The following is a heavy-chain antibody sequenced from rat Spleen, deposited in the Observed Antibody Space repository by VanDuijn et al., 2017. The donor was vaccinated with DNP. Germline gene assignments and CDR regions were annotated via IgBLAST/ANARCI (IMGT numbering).Heavy chain of an antibody. CDR1: GFSLTSNG. V-gene: IGHV2S12*01. J-gene: IGHJ2*01. D-gene: IGHD1-2*01. Sequence: QVQLKESGPGLVQPSQTLSLTCTVSGFSLTSNGVSWVRQPPGKGLEWIAAISSGGSTYYNSALKSRLSISRDTSKSQVFLKMNSLQTEDTAIYFCTRDGSSYDWGQGVMVTVSS. CDR2: ISSGGST. CDR3: TRDGSSYD.